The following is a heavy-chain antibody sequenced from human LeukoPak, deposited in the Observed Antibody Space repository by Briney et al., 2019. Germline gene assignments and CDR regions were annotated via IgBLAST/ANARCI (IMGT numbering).Heavy chain of an antibody. Sequence: ASVKVSCKASGYTFTGYYMHWVRQAPGQGLEWMGRINPNSGSTNYAQKFQGRVTMTRDTSISTAYMELSRLRSDDTAVYYCARVGGYCSGGSCYSTPEYFQHWGQGTLVTVSS. J-gene: IGHJ1*01. CDR2: INPNSGST. V-gene: IGHV1-2*06. D-gene: IGHD2-15*01. CDR1: GYTFTGYY. CDR3: ARVGGYCSGGSCYSTPEYFQH.